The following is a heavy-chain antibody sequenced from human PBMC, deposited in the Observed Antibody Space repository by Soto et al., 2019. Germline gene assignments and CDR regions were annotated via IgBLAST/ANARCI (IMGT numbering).Heavy chain of an antibody. V-gene: IGHV4-31*03. Sequence: SETLSLTCTVSGGSISSGGYYWSWIRQHPGKGLEWIGYIYYSGSTYYNPSLKSRVTISVDTSKNQFSLKLSSVTAADTAVYYCARIKDYYDSSGYNYYYYGMDVWGQGTTVTVSS. D-gene: IGHD3-22*01. CDR3: ARIKDYYDSSGYNYYYYGMDV. J-gene: IGHJ6*02. CDR2: IYYSGST. CDR1: GGSISSGGYY.